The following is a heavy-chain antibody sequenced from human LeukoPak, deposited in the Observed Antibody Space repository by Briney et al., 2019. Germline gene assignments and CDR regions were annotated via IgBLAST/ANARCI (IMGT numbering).Heavy chain of an antibody. CDR2: IIPIFGTA. Sequence: SVKVSCKASGGIFSSYAISWVRQAPGQGLEWMGGIIPIFGTANYAQKFQGRVTITADESTSTAYMELSSLRSEDTAVYYCARYSLGYYDSSGYYNFDYWGQGTLVTVSS. CDR1: GGIFSSYA. V-gene: IGHV1-69*13. CDR3: ARYSLGYYDSSGYYNFDY. J-gene: IGHJ4*02. D-gene: IGHD3-22*01.